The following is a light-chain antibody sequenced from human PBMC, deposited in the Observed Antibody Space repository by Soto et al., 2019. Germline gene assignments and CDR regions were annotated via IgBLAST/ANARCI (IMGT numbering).Light chain of an antibody. Sequence: EIVLTQSPGTLSLSPGERATLSCRASQSVSNNYLAWYQQKPGQTPRLLIYGTSIRATGIPARFSGSGSGTEFTLTISSLQSEDFAVYYCQQYNDWPRTFGQGTKVDIK. CDR1: QSVSNN. CDR2: GTS. V-gene: IGKV3-15*01. CDR3: QQYNDWPRT. J-gene: IGKJ1*01.